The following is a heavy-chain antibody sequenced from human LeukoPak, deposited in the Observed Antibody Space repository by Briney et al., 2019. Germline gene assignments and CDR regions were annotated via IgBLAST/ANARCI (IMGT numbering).Heavy chain of an antibody. J-gene: IGHJ5*02. D-gene: IGHD3-10*01. CDR1: GFTFGSYA. Sequence: GRSLRLPCAASGFTFGSYAMHWVRQAPGRGLEWVAGISYDGTNKYYADSVKGRFTISRDNSKNTLYLQMNSLRTDDTAVYYCARLRRQTSRGGDQNWFDPWGQGTLVTVSS. CDR3: ARLRRQTSRGGDQNWFDP. V-gene: IGHV3-30-3*01. CDR2: ISYDGTNK.